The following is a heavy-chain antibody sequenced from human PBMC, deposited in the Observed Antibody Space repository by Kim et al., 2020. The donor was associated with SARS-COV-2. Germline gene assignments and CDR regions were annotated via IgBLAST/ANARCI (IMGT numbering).Heavy chain of an antibody. CDR3: AKDHSMAPAFDI. D-gene: IGHD3-10*01. V-gene: IGHV3-33*06. CDR2: IWYDGSNK. CDR1: GFTFSSYG. J-gene: IGHJ3*02. Sequence: GGSLRLSCAASGFTFSSYGMHWVRQAPGKGLEWVAVIWYDGSNKYYADSVKGRFTISRDNSKNTLYLQMNSLRAEDTAVYYCAKDHSMAPAFDIWGQGTMVTVSS.